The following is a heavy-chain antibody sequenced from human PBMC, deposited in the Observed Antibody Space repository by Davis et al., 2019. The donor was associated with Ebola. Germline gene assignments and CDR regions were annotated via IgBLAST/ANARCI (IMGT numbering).Heavy chain of an antibody. D-gene: IGHD7-27*01. V-gene: IGHV1-2*02. J-gene: IGHJ4*02. CDR3: ARDRSKLGGGGAFDY. CDR2: VNPSSGDT. CDR1: GYTFTGDY. Sequence: AASVKVSCKASGYTFTGDYMHWVRPAPGQGLEWMGWVNPSSGDTRYAQKFQGRVTMTRDTSITTAYMGLSGLTSDDTALYYSARDRSKLGGGGAFDYWGQGTLVTVSS.